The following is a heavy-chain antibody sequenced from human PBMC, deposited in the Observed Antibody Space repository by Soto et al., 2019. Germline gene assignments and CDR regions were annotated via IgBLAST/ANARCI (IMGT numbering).Heavy chain of an antibody. D-gene: IGHD3-16*01. CDR3: AKDRLAGGFDY. CDR1: GFTFSNYA. V-gene: IGHV3-23*01. J-gene: IGHJ4*02. CDR2: VSATAGTT. Sequence: GGSLRLSCAASGFTFSNYARSWVRQAPGKGLEWVSLVSATAGTTYYTDSVKGRFTISRDNSRNAVYLQMNSLRADDTAVYYCAKDRLAGGFDYWGQGTLVTVSS.